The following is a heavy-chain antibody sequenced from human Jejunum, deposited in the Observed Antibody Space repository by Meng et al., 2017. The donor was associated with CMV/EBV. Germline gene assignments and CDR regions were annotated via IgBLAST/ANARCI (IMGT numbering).Heavy chain of an antibody. CDR2: INTNTGNP. J-gene: IGHJ4*02. D-gene: IGHD6-13*01. CDR1: GYTFMTYG. V-gene: IGHV7-4-1*02. CDR3: TRGAGAHSSKFDY. Sequence: KTSGYTFMTYGINWVREAPGQRLEWMGWINTNTGNPTYAQDLTGRFVFSMDTSVSTAYLQISGLRSEDTAVYYCTRGAGAHSSKFDYWGQGTLVTVSS.